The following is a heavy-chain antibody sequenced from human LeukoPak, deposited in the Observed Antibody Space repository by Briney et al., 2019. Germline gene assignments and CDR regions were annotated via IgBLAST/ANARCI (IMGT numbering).Heavy chain of an antibody. Sequence: GGSLRLSCAASGFTISNNHMNWVRQAPGKGPEWVSVIYDGGITYYADSVKGRFTISRDDSKNTLHLQMNSLRVDDTAVYYCARDRDYSGSGSPDSWGQGILVTVSS. CDR3: ARDRDYSGSGSPDS. V-gene: IGHV3-66*01. CDR1: GFTISNNH. J-gene: IGHJ4*02. D-gene: IGHD3-10*01. CDR2: IYDGGIT.